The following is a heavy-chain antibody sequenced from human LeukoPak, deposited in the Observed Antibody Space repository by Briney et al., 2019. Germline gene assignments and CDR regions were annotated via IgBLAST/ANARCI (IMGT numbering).Heavy chain of an antibody. V-gene: IGHV1-18*01. Sequence: ASVKVSCKASGYTFTSYGISWVRQAPGQGLEWMGWISAYNGNTNYAQKLQGRVTMTTDTSTSTAYMELRSLRSDDTAVYYCARDPPLDYGGNRTFDYWGQGTLVTVSS. D-gene: IGHD4-23*01. CDR2: ISAYNGNT. CDR1: GYTFTSYG. J-gene: IGHJ4*02. CDR3: ARDPPLDYGGNRTFDY.